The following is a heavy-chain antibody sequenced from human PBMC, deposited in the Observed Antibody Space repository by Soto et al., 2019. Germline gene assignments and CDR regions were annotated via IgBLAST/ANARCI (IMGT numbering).Heavy chain of an antibody. CDR3: ARLSSDSSGLYFAY. CDR1: GGSISSNSYY. J-gene: IGHJ4*02. V-gene: IGHV4-39*01. CDR2: IYYGGIT. Sequence: ASETLSLTCTVSGGSISSNSYYWGCIRQPPGKGLEWIGTIYYGGITYYNPSLKSRVTISVDTSENQFSLKLSSVTAADTALYYCARLSSDSSGLYFAYWGQGTLVTVSS. D-gene: IGHD3-22*01.